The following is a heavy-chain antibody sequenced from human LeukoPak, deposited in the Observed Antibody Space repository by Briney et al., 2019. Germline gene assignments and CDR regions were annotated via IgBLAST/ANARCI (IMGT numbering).Heavy chain of an antibody. CDR1: GGTFSSYA. J-gene: IGHJ6*04. CDR3: ARGRFGEFTLNYYYGMDV. V-gene: IGHV1-69*13. D-gene: IGHD3-10*01. Sequence: VASVKVSCKASGGTFSSYAISWVRQAPGQGPEWMGGIIPIFGTANYAQKFQGRVTITADESTSTAYMELSSLRSEDTAVYYCARGRFGEFTLNYYYGMDVWGKGTTVTVSS. CDR2: IIPIFGTA.